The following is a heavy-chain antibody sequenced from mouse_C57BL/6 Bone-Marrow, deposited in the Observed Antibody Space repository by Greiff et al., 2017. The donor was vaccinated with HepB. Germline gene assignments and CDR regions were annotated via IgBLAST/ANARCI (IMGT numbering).Heavy chain of an antibody. V-gene: IGHV6-6*01. CDR2: IRNKANNHAT. CDR1: GFTFSDAW. CDR3: TPISYYGSSHWYFDV. Sequence: DVMLVESGGGLVQPGGSMKLSCAASGFTFSDAWMDWVRQSPEKGLEWVAEIRNKANNHATYYAESVKGRFTISRDDSKSSVYLQMNSLRAEDTGIYYCTPISYYGSSHWYFDVWGTGTTVTVSS. D-gene: IGHD1-1*01. J-gene: IGHJ1*03.